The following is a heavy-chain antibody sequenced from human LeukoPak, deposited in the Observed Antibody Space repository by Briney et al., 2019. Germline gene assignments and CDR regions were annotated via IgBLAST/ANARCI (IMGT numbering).Heavy chain of an antibody. D-gene: IGHD4-17*01. CDR1: GGSISSGGYS. CDR3: ASTSDYGDYPDAFDI. CDR2: IYHSGST. Sequence: PSETLSLTCAVSGGSISSGGYSWSWIRQPPGKGLEWIGYIYHSGSTYYNPSLKSRVTISVDRSKNQFSLKLSSVTAADTAVYYCASTSDYGDYPDAFDIWGQGTMVTVSS. V-gene: IGHV4-30-2*01. J-gene: IGHJ3*02.